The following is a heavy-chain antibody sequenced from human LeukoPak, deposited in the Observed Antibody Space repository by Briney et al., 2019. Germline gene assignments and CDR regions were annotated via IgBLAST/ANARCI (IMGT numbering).Heavy chain of an antibody. CDR2: ISAYNGNT. V-gene: IGHV1-18*01. J-gene: IGHJ4*02. Sequence: GASVKVSCKASGYTFTSYGISWVRQAPGQGLEWMGWISAYNGNTNYAQKLQGRVTMTRDTSISTAYMELSRLRSDDTAVYYCARDNSGWSVDYWGQGTLVTVTS. CDR1: GYTFTSYG. CDR3: ARDNSGWSVDY. D-gene: IGHD6-19*01.